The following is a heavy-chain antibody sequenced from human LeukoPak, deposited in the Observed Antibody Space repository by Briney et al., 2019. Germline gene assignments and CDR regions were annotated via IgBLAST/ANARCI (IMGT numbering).Heavy chain of an antibody. Sequence: ASVKVSCKASGYTFTGYYMHWVRQAPGQGLEWMGWINPNSGGTNYAQKFQGRVTMTRNTSISIAYMELSSLRSEDTAVYYCARATTLPFWSGYFDGIVYNWFDPWGQGTLVTVSS. CDR2: INPNSGGT. V-gene: IGHV1-2*02. CDR1: GYTFTGYY. J-gene: IGHJ5*02. D-gene: IGHD3-3*01. CDR3: ARATTLPFWSGYFDGIVYNWFDP.